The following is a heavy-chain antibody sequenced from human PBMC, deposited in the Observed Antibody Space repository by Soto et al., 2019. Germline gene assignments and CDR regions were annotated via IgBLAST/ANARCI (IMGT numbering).Heavy chain of an antibody. J-gene: IGHJ6*02. Sequence: PVESLKISCNGSGYSFGSYRIGWVGQMPWKGLEWMGIIYPGDSDTKYSPSFQGQVTTSVDKSISTAYLQWSSLRAEDTAVYYCARDLLVYGSEEKYYYGMDVWGQGTTVTVSS. CDR1: GYSFGSYR. CDR2: IYPGDSDT. CDR3: ARDLLVYGSEEKYYYGMDV. V-gene: IGHV5-51*01. D-gene: IGHD3-10*01.